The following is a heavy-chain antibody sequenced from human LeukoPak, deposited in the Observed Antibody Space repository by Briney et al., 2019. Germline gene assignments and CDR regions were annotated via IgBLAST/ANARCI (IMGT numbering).Heavy chain of an antibody. D-gene: IGHD2-15*01. Sequence: SETLSLTCTVSGGSISSGDYCWSWIRQHPGKGLEWIGYIYYSGSTYYNPSLKSRATISLDTSKNQFSLKLSSVTAADTAVYYCANIGYCSGGSCYRYGMDVWGKGTTVTVSS. CDR3: ANIGYCSGGSCYRYGMDV. V-gene: IGHV4-31*03. CDR2: IYYSGST. CDR1: GGSISSGDYC. J-gene: IGHJ6*04.